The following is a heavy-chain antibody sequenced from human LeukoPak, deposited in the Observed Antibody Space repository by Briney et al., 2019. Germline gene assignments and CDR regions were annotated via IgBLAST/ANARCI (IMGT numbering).Heavy chain of an antibody. V-gene: IGHV4-39*07. D-gene: IGHD1-7*01. CDR2: TYYSGST. CDR1: GGSISSSSYY. J-gene: IGHJ4*02. Sequence: SETLSLTCTVSGGSISSSSYYWGWIRQPPGKGLEWFGSTYYSGSTYYNPPLKSRVTISVDTSKNQFSLKLSSVTAADTAVYYCAREPTRTSPDYWGQGTLVTVSS. CDR3: AREPTRTSPDY.